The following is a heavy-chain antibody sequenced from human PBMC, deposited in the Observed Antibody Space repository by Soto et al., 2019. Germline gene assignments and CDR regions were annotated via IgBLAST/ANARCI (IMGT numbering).Heavy chain of an antibody. J-gene: IGHJ5*02. V-gene: IGHV4-59*01. Sequence: SETLSLTCTVSGGSISSYYWSWIRQPPGKGLEWIGYIYYSGSTNYNPSLKSRVTISVDTSKNQFSLKLSSVTAADTAVYYCARDIAAAGEEGYNWFDPWGQGTLVTVSS. CDR1: GGSISSYY. D-gene: IGHD6-13*01. CDR3: ARDIAAAGEEGYNWFDP. CDR2: IYYSGST.